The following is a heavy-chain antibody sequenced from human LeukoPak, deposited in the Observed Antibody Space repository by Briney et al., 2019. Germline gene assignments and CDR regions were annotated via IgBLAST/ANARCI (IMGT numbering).Heavy chain of an antibody. V-gene: IGHV3-23*01. Sequence: GGSLRLSCAASGFTFSTYAMTWVLQAPGEGLEWVSAISAGGGYTFYADSVKGRFTISRDNSKNTLYLQMNSLRAEDTAVYYCAKDGTSGSGWPYFDYWGQGTLVTVSS. J-gene: IGHJ4*02. CDR2: ISAGGGYT. D-gene: IGHD6-19*01. CDR3: AKDGTSGSGWPYFDY. CDR1: GFTFSTYA.